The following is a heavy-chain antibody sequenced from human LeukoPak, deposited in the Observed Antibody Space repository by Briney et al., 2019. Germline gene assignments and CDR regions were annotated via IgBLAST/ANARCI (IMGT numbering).Heavy chain of an antibody. Sequence: SQTLSLTCAISGDSVSSTSAAWNWIRQSPARGLEWLGRTFYRSKWKYDYAPSVKSRITVKPDTSKNQFSLQLDSVTPEDTAVYYCARSSGWFDYWGQGILVTVSS. CDR3: ARSSGWFDY. J-gene: IGHJ4*02. CDR2: TFYRSKWKY. D-gene: IGHD6-19*01. V-gene: IGHV6-1*01. CDR1: GDSVSSTSAA.